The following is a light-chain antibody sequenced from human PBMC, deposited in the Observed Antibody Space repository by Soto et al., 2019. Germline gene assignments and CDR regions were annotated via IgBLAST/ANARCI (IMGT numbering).Light chain of an antibody. J-gene: IGKJ1*01. CDR2: GAS. CDR1: QSISSSY. CDR3: QQYGSS. Sequence: EIVLTQSPGTLSLSPGERATLSCRASQSISSSYLAWYQQKPGQAPRLLIYGASSRATGIPKRFSGSGSGTYFTLTISRLEPEDFAVYYCQQYGSSFGQGTKVDIK. V-gene: IGKV3-20*01.